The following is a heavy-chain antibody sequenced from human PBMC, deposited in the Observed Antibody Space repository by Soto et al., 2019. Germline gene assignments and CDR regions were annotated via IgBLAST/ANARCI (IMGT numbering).Heavy chain of an antibody. D-gene: IGHD2-21*02. CDR3: ARIHCGGDCYTDY. J-gene: IGHJ4*02. CDR1: GGSISSYY. V-gene: IGHV4-59*01. Sequence: SETLSLTCTVSGGSISSYYWSWIRQPPGKGLEWIGYIYYSGSTNYNPSLESRVTISVDTSKNQFSLKLSSVTAADTAVYYCARIHCGGDCYTDYWGQGTLVTVSS. CDR2: IYYSGST.